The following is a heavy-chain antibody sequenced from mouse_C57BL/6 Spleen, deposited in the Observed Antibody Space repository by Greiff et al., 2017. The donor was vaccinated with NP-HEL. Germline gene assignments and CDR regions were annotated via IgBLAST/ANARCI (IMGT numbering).Heavy chain of an antibody. Sequence: EVQLVESGGGLVKPGGSLKLSCAASGFTFSSYAMSWVRQTPEKRLEWVATISDGGSYTYYPDNVKGRFTISRDNAKNNLYLQMSHLKSEDTAMYYCAREAMFAYWGQGTLVTVSA. J-gene: IGHJ3*01. CDR2: ISDGGSYT. CDR3: AREAMFAY. CDR1: GFTFSSYA. V-gene: IGHV5-4*01.